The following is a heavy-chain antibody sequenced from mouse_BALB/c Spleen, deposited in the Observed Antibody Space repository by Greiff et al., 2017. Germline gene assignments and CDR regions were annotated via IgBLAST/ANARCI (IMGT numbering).Heavy chain of an antibody. V-gene: IGHV5-12-1*01. Sequence: EVKLVESGGGLVKPGGSLKLSCAASGFAFSSYDMSWVRQTPEKRLEWVAYISSGGGSTYYPDTVKGRFTISRDNAKNTLYLQMSSLKSEDTAMYYCARQGRLRLAMDYWGQGTSVTVSS. CDR1: GFAFSSYD. CDR2: ISSGGGST. J-gene: IGHJ4*01. D-gene: IGHD3-3*01. CDR3: ARQGRLRLAMDY.